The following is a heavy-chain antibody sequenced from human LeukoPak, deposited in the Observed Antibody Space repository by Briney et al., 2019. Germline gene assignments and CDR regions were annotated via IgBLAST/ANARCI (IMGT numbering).Heavy chain of an antibody. Sequence: GGSLRLPCAASAFRFSSYAMSWVRQTPEKRLEWVATISASGDATFDAVAVKGRFTISRDNSKNTLYLQMNSLRDEDTAVYYCAKEVTATGKAFQSWGQGTLVTVSS. V-gene: IGHV3-23*01. CDR1: AFRFSSYA. D-gene: IGHD2-21*02. J-gene: IGHJ5*02. CDR3: AKEVTATGKAFQS. CDR2: ISASGDAT.